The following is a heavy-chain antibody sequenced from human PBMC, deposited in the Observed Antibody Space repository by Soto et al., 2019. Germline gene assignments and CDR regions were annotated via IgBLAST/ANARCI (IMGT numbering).Heavy chain of an antibody. V-gene: IGHV3-53*02. CDR3: ARERDGHNPNWFDL. D-gene: IGHD2-8*01. J-gene: IGHJ5*02. CDR2: IYSGGST. Sequence: EVQVVETGGGLIQPGGSLRLSCAGSGFTVSSNYMSWVRQPPGKGPEWVSDIYSGGSTYYADSVKGRFTISRDNSKNTLYLQMNSLRAEDTAVCYCARERDGHNPNWFDLWGQGTLVTVTS. CDR1: GFTVSSNY.